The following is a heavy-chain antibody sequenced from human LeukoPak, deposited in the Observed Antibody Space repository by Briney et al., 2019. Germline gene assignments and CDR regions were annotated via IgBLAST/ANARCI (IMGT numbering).Heavy chain of an antibody. D-gene: IGHD3-22*01. J-gene: IGHJ3*02. CDR3: AREGAYYYDSSGYYRRSAFDI. CDR2: ISTFNGHT. V-gene: IGHV1-18*01. CDR1: GYTFTTYG. Sequence: ASVKVSCKASGYTFTTYGISWVRQAPGHGLEWMGWISTFNGHTNYAQSRQDRVTMTTDTSTSTAYMELRSLRSDDTAVYYCAREGAYYYDSSGYYRRSAFDIWGQGTMVTVSS.